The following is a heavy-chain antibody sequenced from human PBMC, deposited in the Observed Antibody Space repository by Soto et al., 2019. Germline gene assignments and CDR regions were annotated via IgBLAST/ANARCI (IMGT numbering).Heavy chain of an antibody. J-gene: IGHJ5*02. CDR1: GGSISSGDYY. CDR2: IYYSGST. V-gene: IGHV4-30-4*01. CDR3: ARGLRWTFENWFDP. D-gene: IGHD1-1*01. Sequence: PSETLSLTCTVSGGSISSGDYYWSWIRQPPGKGLEWIGYIYYSGSTYYNPSLKSRVTISVDTSKNQFSLRLSSVTAADTAVYYCARGLRWTFENWFDPWGQGTLVTVSS.